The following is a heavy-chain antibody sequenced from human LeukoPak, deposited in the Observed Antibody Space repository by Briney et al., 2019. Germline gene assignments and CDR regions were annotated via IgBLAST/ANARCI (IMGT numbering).Heavy chain of an antibody. CDR2: ISSNSRNI. CDR3: ARVKYSSSDFDY. J-gene: IGHJ4*02. V-gene: IGHV3-21*01. CDR1: GFTFSPYN. D-gene: IGHD6-19*01. Sequence: PGGSLRLSCAASGFTFSPYNMNWVRQAPGKGLEWVSSISSNSRNIYYADSVKGRSTISRDNAKNSLYLQMNSLRAEDTAVYFCARVKYSSSDFDYWGQGTLVTVSS.